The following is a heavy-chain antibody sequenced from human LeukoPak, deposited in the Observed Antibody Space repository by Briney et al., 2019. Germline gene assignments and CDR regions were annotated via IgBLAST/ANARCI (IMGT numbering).Heavy chain of an antibody. V-gene: IGHV1-46*01. Sequence: ASVKVSCKVSGYTLTELSMHWVRQAPGQGLEWMGIINPSGGSTSYAQKFQGRVTMTRDTSTSTVYMELSSLRSEDTAVYYCARGDDSSGSLDYWGQGTLVTVSS. D-gene: IGHD3-22*01. CDR2: INPSGGST. CDR3: ARGDDSSGSLDY. J-gene: IGHJ4*02. CDR1: GYTLTELS.